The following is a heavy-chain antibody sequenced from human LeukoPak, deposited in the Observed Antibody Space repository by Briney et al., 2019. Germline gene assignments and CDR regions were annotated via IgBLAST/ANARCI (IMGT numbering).Heavy chain of an antibody. Sequence: ASVKVSCKSSGYSFNSHHVHWVRQAPGQGLEWMGINFFHDGTTSNTQKFPGRLTMTRDTSTSTVYMELSSLRSEDTAVYYCARDSGNYHYDMDVWGQGTTVIVSS. V-gene: IGHV1-46*02. J-gene: IGHJ6*02. D-gene: IGHD3-10*01. CDR1: GYSFNSHH. CDR2: NFFHDGTT. CDR3: ARDSGNYHYDMDV.